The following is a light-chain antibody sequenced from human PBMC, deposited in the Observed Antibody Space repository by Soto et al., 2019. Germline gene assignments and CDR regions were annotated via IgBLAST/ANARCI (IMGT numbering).Light chain of an antibody. V-gene: IGKV1-39*01. Sequence: IQMTQSPSSLSASVGDRVTISCRASQGIGNALGWYQQRPGKAPKLLIYLASSLSSGVPSKFSGSGSGTDFTLTISVLQPEDSATYYCQQTYKTPLTFGQGTKVEIK. CDR1: QGIGNA. CDR2: LAS. J-gene: IGKJ1*01. CDR3: QQTYKTPLT.